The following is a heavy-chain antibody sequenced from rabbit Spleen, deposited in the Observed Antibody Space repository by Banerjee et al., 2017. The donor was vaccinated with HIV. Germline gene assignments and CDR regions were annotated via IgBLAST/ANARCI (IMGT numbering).Heavy chain of an antibody. CDR2: IDAGSSGNT. CDR3: ARDNAGGSADYDL. J-gene: IGHJ4*01. D-gene: IGHD8-1*01. CDR1: GFSFSSTHY. Sequence: QEQLEESGGDLVKPEGSLTLTCTASGFSFSSTHYMCWVRQAPGKGLELIGCIDAGSSGNTYYASWARGRFTISQTSSTTMTLQMTSLTDADTATYFCARDNAGGSADYDLWGPGTLVTVS. V-gene: IGHV1S45*01.